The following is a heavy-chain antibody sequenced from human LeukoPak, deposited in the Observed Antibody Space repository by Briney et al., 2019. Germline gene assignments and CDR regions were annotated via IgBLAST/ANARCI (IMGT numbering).Heavy chain of an antibody. J-gene: IGHJ4*02. CDR2: IYTSGST. D-gene: IGHD2-21*02. CDR3: ARDRWAYCGGDCYLALDY. Sequence: SETLSLTCTVSDGSISSYYWSWIRQPAGKGLEWIGRIYTSGSTNYNPSLKSRVTMSVDTSKNQFSLKLSSVTAADTAVYYCARDRWAYCGGDCYLALDYWGQGTLVTVSS. CDR1: DGSISSYY. V-gene: IGHV4-4*07.